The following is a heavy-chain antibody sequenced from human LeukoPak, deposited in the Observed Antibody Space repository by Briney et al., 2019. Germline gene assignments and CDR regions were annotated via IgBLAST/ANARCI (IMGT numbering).Heavy chain of an antibody. CDR2: ISASGGTT. J-gene: IGHJ4*02. D-gene: IGHD3-9*01. Sequence: GGSLRLSCAASGFTFSSYALSWVRQAPGKGLEWVSVISASGGTTYYADSVKGRFTVSRDTSKDTVYLQMHSLRAEDTAVYYCAKGDVLPSYPTFDYWGQGTLVTVSS. CDR3: AKGDVLPSYPTFDY. V-gene: IGHV3-23*01. CDR1: GFTFSSYA.